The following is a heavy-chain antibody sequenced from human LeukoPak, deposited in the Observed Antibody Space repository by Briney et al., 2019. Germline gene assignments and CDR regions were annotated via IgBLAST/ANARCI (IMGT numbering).Heavy chain of an antibody. Sequence: SETLSLTCTVSGGSISYYYWSWIRQPPGKGLEWIGYIYDNGSTEYNPSLKSRVTISLDTSTNQFSLKLSSVTAADTAVYYCARRKRYDYVWGSYPRGNAFDIWGRGTMVTVSS. V-gene: IGHV4-59*12. CDR1: GGSISYYY. CDR3: ARRKRYDYVWGSYPRGNAFDI. J-gene: IGHJ3*02. D-gene: IGHD3-16*02. CDR2: IYDNGST.